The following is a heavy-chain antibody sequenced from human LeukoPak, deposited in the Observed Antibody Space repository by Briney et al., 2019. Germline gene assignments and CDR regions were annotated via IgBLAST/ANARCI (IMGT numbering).Heavy chain of an antibody. V-gene: IGHV3-49*03. CDR2: IRSKAYGGTT. CDR1: GFTFGDYA. Sequence: GGSLRLSCTASGFTFGDYAMSWFRQAPGKGLEWVGFIRSKAYGGTTEYAASVKGRFTISRDDSKSIAYLQMNSLKTEDTAVYYCTNSVEWIQLWRNSDAFDIWGQGTMVTVSS. CDR3: TNSVEWIQLWRNSDAFDI. J-gene: IGHJ3*02. D-gene: IGHD5-18*01.